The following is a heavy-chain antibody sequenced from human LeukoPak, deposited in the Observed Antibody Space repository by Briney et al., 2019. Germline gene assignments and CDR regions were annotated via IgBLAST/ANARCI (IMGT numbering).Heavy chain of an antibody. Sequence: ASVKVSCKASGYTFTSYDINWVRQATGQGLEWMGRMNRNSDKTVYAQKFQGRVTMTRDTSISTAYMELSSLIFEDTAVYYCARLPVAYYYDSSGRWDDAFDIWGQGTMVTFSS. CDR3: ARLPVAYYYDSSGRWDDAFDI. CDR1: GYTFTSYD. V-gene: IGHV1-8*01. D-gene: IGHD3-22*01. J-gene: IGHJ3*02. CDR2: MNRNSDKT.